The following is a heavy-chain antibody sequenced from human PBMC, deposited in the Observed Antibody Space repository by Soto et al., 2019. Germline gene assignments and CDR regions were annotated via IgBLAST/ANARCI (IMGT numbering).Heavy chain of an antibody. CDR1: GYTFTSYA. CDR3: ARVATISQGGLFDY. Sequence: QVQLVQSGAEVKKPGASVKVSCKASGYTFTSYAMHWVRQAPGQRLEWMGWINAGNGNTKYSQKFQGRVTITRDTSASTAYMELSSLRSEDTAVYYCARVATISQGGLFDYWGQGTLVTVSS. V-gene: IGHV1-3*01. J-gene: IGHJ4*02. D-gene: IGHD5-12*01. CDR2: INAGNGNT.